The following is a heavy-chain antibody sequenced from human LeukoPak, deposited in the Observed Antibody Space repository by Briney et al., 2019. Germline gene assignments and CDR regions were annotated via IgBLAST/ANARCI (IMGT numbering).Heavy chain of an antibody. CDR3: ARGYSGSYRVDY. V-gene: IGHV3-74*01. Sequence: PGGSLRLSCAASGFTFTRYWMHWVRQAPGKGLMWVSRINSDGNNTTYADSVKGRFTISRDNAKNTLYLQMNSLRAEDTAVYYCARGYSGSYRVDYWGQGTLVTVSS. D-gene: IGHD1-26*01. J-gene: IGHJ4*02. CDR2: INSDGNNT. CDR1: GFTFTRYW.